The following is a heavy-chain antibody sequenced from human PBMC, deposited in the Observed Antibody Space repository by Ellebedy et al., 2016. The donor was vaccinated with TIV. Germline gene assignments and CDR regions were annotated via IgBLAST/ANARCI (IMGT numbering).Heavy chain of an antibody. V-gene: IGHV1-69*02. CDR1: GGTFNSNS. CDR2: ITPILGIT. Sequence: SVKVSXXASGGTFNSNSIIWVRQAPGQGLEWMGRITPILGITNYAQKFQGRVTMTADKSTGTAYMELTSLRSEDTAVYYCASRAFSEADHWGQGTLVTVSS. D-gene: IGHD3-10*01. CDR3: ASRAFSEADH. J-gene: IGHJ4*02.